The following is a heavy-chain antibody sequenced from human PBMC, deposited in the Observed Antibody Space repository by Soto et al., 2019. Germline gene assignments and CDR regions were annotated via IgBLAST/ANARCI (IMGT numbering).Heavy chain of an antibody. Sequence: AVKVSYKASGGTFSSYAISWLRQVPGQGLKGMGGIIPIFGTANYEQKFQGRVTITANESKSPAYMEQSSLNSDDTAGEYCAREATALVRDGYNSYYYYGMDVWGQGTTVTVSS. CDR3: AREATALVRDGYNSYYYYGMDV. CDR2: IIPIFGTA. V-gene: IGHV1-69*13. CDR1: GGTFSSYA. D-gene: IGHD5-12*01. J-gene: IGHJ6*02.